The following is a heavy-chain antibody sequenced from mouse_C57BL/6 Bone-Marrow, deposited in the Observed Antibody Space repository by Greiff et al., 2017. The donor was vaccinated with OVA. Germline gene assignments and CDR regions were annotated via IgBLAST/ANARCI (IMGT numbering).Heavy chain of an antibody. D-gene: IGHD1-1*01. Sequence: LQESGAELVRPGASVTLSCKASGYTLTDYEMHWVKQTPVHGLEWIGALDPETGGTACSQKFKGKAILTADKSSSTAYMELRSLTSEDSAVYYCTIYGSSYFDYWGQGTTLTVSS. V-gene: IGHV1-15*01. CDR3: TIYGSSYFDY. CDR2: LDPETGGT. CDR1: GYTLTDYE. J-gene: IGHJ2*01.